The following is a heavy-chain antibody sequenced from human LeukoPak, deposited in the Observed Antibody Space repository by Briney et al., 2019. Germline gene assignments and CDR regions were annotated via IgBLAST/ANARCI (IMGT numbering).Heavy chain of an antibody. D-gene: IGHD7-27*01. V-gene: IGHV3-30-3*01. Sequence: QPGGSLRLSCAASGFTFSSYAMHWVRQAPGKGLEWVAVISYDGSNKYYADSVKGRFTISRDNSKDTLYLQMNSLRAEDTAVYYCARGQTGDEGGGDYWGQGTLVTVSS. CDR3: ARGQTGDEGGGDY. J-gene: IGHJ4*02. CDR1: GFTFSSYA. CDR2: ISYDGSNK.